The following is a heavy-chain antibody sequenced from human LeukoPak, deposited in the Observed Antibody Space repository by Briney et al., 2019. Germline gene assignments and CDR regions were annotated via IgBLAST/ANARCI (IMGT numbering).Heavy chain of an antibody. D-gene: IGHD5-24*01. CDR1: GYTFTGYY. CDR3: ARAGTVEMTPLDY. V-gene: IGHV1-2*04. CDR2: INPNSGGT. J-gene: IGHJ4*02. Sequence: ASVKVSCKASGYTFTGYYMHWVRQAPGQGLEWMGWINPNSGGTSYAQKFRGWVTMTRDTSISTAYMELSRLRSDDTAVYYCARAGTVEMTPLDYWGQGTLVTVSS.